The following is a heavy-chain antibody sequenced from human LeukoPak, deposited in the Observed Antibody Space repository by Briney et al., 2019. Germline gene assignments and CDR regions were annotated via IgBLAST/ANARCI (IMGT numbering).Heavy chain of an antibody. D-gene: IGHD6-6*01. CDR1: GYSISSGYY. Sequence: SETLSLTCTVSGYSISSGYYWSWIRQPPGKGLEWIGEINHSGSTNYNPSLKSRVTISVDTSKNQFSLKLSSVTAADTAVYYCARGESIAPYYFDYWGQGTLVTVSS. CDR3: ARGESIAPYYFDY. CDR2: INHSGST. V-gene: IGHV4-38-2*02. J-gene: IGHJ4*02.